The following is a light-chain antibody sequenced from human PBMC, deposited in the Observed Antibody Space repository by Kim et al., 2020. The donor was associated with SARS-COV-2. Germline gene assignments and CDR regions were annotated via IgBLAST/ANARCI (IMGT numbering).Light chain of an antibody. CDR3: QQDYNSWT. J-gene: IGKJ1*01. CDR1: QSVSSSY. CDR2: GAS. V-gene: IGKV3D-7*01. Sequence: ETVMTQSPATLSLSPGERATLSCRASQSVSSSYSSCYQQKSGQAPRLLIYGASTRATGIPARCSGSGSGTVFPLTISSLQPEDFAVYYCQQDYNSWTFGQGTKVDIK.